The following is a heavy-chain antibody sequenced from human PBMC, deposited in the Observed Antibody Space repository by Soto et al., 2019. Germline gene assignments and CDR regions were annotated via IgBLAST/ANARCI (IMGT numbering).Heavy chain of an antibody. Sequence: GGSLRLSCTGSGFTLGDYAMSWSRQAPGKGLEWVGVIRSKAYGGTTESAASVKGRFTISRDDSRSIAYLQMNSLQSEDTGVYYCTRYTSTSRYSYFGMDVWGHGTTVTVSS. V-gene: IGHV3-49*03. J-gene: IGHJ6*02. CDR3: TRYTSTSRYSYFGMDV. CDR1: GFTLGDYA. D-gene: IGHD2-2*01. CDR2: IRSKAYGGTT.